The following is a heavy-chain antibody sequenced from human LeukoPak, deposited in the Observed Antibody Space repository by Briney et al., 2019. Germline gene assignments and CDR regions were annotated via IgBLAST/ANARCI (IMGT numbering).Heavy chain of an antibody. CDR3: VRGQSGPAE. J-gene: IGHJ4*02. CDR2: INNDGTDT. Sequence: GGSLRLSCAASGFTFSNHWMRWVRQAPGKGLVWVSRINNDGTDTVYADSVKGRFTISRDNAKNTLHLQMNSLRVEDTAIYYCVRGQSGPAEWGQGTLVTVSS. D-gene: IGHD1-26*01. CDR1: GFTFSNHW. V-gene: IGHV3-74*01.